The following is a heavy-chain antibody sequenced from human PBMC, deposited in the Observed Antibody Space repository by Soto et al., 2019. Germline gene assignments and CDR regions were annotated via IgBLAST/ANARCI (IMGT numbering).Heavy chain of an antibody. CDR2: ILPVSAPP. J-gene: IGHJ4*02. CDR1: GGTLNNYA. V-gene: IGHV1-69*13. CDR3: ATDSNYDVSNSF. D-gene: IGHD3-3*01. Sequence: SVKVSCKASGGTLNNYAINWVRQAPGQGLEWMGGILPVSAPPDYAQKFQGRVSITADHSTSTVYMELSRLKSDDTAVYFCATDSNYDVSNSFWGQGALVTVS.